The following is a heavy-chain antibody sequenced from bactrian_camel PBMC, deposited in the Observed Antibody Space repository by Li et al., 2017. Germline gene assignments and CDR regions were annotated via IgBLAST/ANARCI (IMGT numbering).Heavy chain of an antibody. CDR3: ASGNWNRAAGIWSEPKKFAY. J-gene: IGHJ6*01. CDR2: IDSDGKT. V-gene: IGHV3S53*01. Sequence: VQLVESGGGSVQARGSLRLSYAASGNTYSANSMGWFRQAPGKEREGVAGIDSDGKTNVADFAKGRFTISKDSAKNTLYLQINNLQPEDTAIYYCASGNWNRAAGIWSEPKKFAYWGQGTQVTV. D-gene: IGHD1*01. CDR1: GNTYSANS.